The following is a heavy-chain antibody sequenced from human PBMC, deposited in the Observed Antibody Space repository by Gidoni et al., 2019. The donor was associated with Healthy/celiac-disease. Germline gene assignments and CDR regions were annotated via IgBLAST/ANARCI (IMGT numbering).Heavy chain of an antibody. Sequence: EVPLVEPGGGLVQPGGSLRLPCAASGFPFRSYSMNWVRQAPGKGLEWVSYISSSSSTIYYADSGKGRFTITRDNAKSSVYLQMNSLRAEDTAVYYCARDGYGDYLYYYYGMDVWGQGTTVTVSS. V-gene: IGHV3-48*01. CDR1: GFPFRSYS. D-gene: IGHD4-17*01. CDR2: ISSSSSTI. J-gene: IGHJ6*02. CDR3: ARDGYGDYLYYYYGMDV.